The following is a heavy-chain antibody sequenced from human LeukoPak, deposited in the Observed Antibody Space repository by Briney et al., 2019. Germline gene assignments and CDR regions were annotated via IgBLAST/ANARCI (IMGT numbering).Heavy chain of an antibody. J-gene: IGHJ4*02. CDR2: IKQDGSEK. V-gene: IGHV3-7*01. CDR3: ARGVTVMVRGVMLGKY. Sequence: GGSPRLSCIASGFTFSSYWMSWVRQAPGKGLERVANIKQDGSEKNYVDSVMGRFTISRDNAKNSLYLQMNSLRAEDTAVYYCARGVTVMVRGVMLGKYWGQGTLVTVSS. CDR1: GFTFSSYW. D-gene: IGHD3-10*01.